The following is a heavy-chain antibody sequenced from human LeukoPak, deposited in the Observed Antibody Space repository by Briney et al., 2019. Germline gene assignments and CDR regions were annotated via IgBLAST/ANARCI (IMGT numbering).Heavy chain of an antibody. CDR1: GDSISSYY. D-gene: IGHD5-12*01. J-gene: IGHJ5*02. CDR3: AREARSGYEGFWSDP. CDR2: IYSSGST. V-gene: IGHV4-4*07. Sequence: SETLSLTCTISGDSISSYYWSWIRQPAGKGLEWIGRIYSSGSTNYNPSLKSRVTMSVDTSKNQFSLKLSSVTAADTAVYYCAREARSGYEGFWSDPWGQGTVVTVSS.